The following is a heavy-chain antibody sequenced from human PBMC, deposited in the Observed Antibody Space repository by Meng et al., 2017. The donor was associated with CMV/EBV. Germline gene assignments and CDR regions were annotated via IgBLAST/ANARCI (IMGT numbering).Heavy chain of an antibody. V-gene: IGHV4-34*01. Sequence: SQTRSLTCAVYGGSFSGYYWSWIRQPPGKGLEWIGEINHSGSTNYNPSLKSRVTISVDTSKNQFSLKLSSVTAADTAVYYCARGYCSGGSCYLFGYFDLWGRGTLVTVSS. J-gene: IGHJ2*01. D-gene: IGHD2-15*01. CDR1: GGSFSGYY. CDR2: INHSGST. CDR3: ARGYCSGGSCYLFGYFDL.